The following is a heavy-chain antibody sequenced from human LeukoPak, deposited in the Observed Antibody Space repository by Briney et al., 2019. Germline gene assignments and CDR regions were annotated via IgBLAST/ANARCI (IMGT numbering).Heavy chain of an antibody. CDR2: ISPTGSTT. J-gene: IGHJ1*01. D-gene: IGHD2-21*02. Sequence: GGSLRLSCIASGFSFSGHWMHWARQLPGKGLVWVSRISPTGSTTSYADSVKGRFTISRDNAQNSMYLQMNSLRVEDTAVYYCTSWGDTTAEYFQRWGQGTLVTVSS. CDR1: GFSFSGHW. V-gene: IGHV3-74*01. CDR3: TSWGDTTAEYFQR.